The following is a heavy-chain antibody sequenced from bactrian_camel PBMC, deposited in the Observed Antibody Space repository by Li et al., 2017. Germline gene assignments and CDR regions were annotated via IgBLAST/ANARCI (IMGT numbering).Heavy chain of an antibody. J-gene: IGHJ6*01. CDR1: GTTFNIRC. V-gene: IGHV3S54*01. Sequence: VQLVESGGGSVQAGGSLRLSCTGSGTTFNIRCMAWFRQVPGKEREVVATVYTGIGNTYYADSVKGRFTISQDNAKNTVYLQMNSLKPEDTAMYYCAARGPYCYTKLSVRDFTYWGQGTQVTVS. CDR3: AARGPYCYTKLSVRDFTY. CDR2: VYTGIGNT. D-gene: IGHD2*01.